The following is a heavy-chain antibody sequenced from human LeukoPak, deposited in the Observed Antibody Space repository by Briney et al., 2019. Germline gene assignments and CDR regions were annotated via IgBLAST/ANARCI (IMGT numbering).Heavy chain of an antibody. CDR3: ARGRGYSYAFDP. D-gene: IGHD5-18*01. V-gene: IGHV4-39*07. CDR2: VYYSGIT. Sequence: PSETLSLTCSVSGDSLTSSPYYWVWIRQPPGKGLEWIGSVYYSGITYYNPSLKSRVTVSPDTSKTQFSLKLTSVTAADTAVYYCARGRGYSYAFDPWGQGMLVTVSS. J-gene: IGHJ5*02. CDR1: GDSLTSSPYY.